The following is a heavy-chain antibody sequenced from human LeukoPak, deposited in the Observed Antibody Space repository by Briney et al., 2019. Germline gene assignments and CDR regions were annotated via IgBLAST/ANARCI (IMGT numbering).Heavy chain of an antibody. CDR1: GGTFSSYA. J-gene: IGHJ4*02. V-gene: IGHV1-69*13. CDR2: IIPIFGTA. Sequence: VKVSCKASGGTFSSYAISWVRQAPGQGLEWMGGIIPIFGTANYAQKFQGRVTITADESTSTAYMELSSLRSEDTAVYYCAIESLPADYSDNEGYFDNWGQGTLVTVSS. D-gene: IGHD4-17*01. CDR3: AIESLPADYSDNEGYFDN.